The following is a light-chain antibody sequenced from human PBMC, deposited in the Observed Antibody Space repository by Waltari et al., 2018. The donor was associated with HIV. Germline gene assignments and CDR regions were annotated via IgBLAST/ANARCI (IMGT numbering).Light chain of an antibody. V-gene: IGLV2-14*03. CDR2: EVT. CDR1: TSDFGRYNS. J-gene: IGLJ2*01. CDR3: STHTTTDTLI. Sequence: QSALTQPASVSGSPGQSVTISCTATTSDFGRYNSVSWYQQHPGNLPKVIIYEVTSRPSGVPHLFSGSKSGNTASLTISGLQAEDEAIYYCSTHTTTDTLIFGGGTKLTVL.